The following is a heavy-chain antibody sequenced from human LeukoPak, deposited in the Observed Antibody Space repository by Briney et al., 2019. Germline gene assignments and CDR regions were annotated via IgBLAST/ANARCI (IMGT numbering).Heavy chain of an antibody. V-gene: IGHV3-9*01. Sequence: PGGSLRLSCAASGFTFDDNAMHWVRRAPGKGLEWVSGISWNSGSIGYADSVKGRFTISRDNAKNSLYLQMNSLRAEDTALYYCAKSPGAYYYGSGSYYNEGWYFDYWGQGTLVTVSS. J-gene: IGHJ4*02. CDR3: AKSPGAYYYGSGSYYNEGWYFDY. CDR2: ISWNSGSI. CDR1: GFTFDDNA. D-gene: IGHD3-10*01.